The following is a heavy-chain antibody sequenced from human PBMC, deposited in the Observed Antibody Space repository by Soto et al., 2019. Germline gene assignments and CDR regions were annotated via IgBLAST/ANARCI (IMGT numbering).Heavy chain of an antibody. CDR2: IRSKANSYAT. CDR1: GFTFSGSA. J-gene: IGHJ3*02. V-gene: IGHV3-73*01. D-gene: IGHD4-17*01. Sequence: GGSLRLSCAASGFTFSGSAMHWVRQASGKGLEWVGRIRSKANSYATAYAASVKGRFTISRDDSKNTAYLQMNSLKTEDTAVYYCTRMNTVHDAFDIWGQGTTVTVS. CDR3: TRMNTVHDAFDI.